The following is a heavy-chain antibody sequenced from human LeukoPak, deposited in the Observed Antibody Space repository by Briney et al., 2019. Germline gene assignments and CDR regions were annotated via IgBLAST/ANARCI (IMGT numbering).Heavy chain of an antibody. CDR2: IYYSGST. CDR3: ARHPRTSCYLVDY. J-gene: IGHJ4*02. D-gene: IGHD2-2*01. V-gene: IGHV4-39*01. Sequence: SETLSLTCTVSGGSISSSSYYWGWIRQPPGKGLEWIGSIYYSGSTYYNPSLKSRVTISVDTSKNQLSLKLSSVTAADTAVYYCARHPRTSCYLVDYWGQGTLVTVSS. CDR1: GGSISSSSYY.